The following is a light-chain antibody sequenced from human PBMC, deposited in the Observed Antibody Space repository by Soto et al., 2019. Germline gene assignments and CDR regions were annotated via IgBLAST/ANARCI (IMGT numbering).Light chain of an antibody. CDR3: QSYDSSLSGRV. CDR1: SSNIGAGYD. CDR2: GNS. V-gene: IGLV1-40*01. J-gene: IGLJ1*01. Sequence: QTVVTQPPSVSGAPGQRVTISCTGSSSNIGAGYDVHWYQHLPGTAPKLLIYGNSNRPSGVPDRFSGSKSGTSASLAITGLQAEDEADYYCQSYDSSLSGRVFGTGTKLTVL.